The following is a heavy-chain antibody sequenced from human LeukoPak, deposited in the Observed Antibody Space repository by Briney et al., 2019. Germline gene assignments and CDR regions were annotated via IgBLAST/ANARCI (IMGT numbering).Heavy chain of an antibody. CDR1: GVSISSSSYY. D-gene: IGHD6-13*01. CDR2: IYYSGST. Sequence: SETLSLTCTVSGVSISSSSYYWGGIRQPPGKEPEWIGSIYYSGSTYYNPALKSRVTISVDTSKNQFSLKLGSVPAADTALYYCARDEIASAEKNWFAPWGQGTLVTVSS. V-gene: IGHV4-39*07. CDR3: ARDEIASAEKNWFAP. J-gene: IGHJ5*02.